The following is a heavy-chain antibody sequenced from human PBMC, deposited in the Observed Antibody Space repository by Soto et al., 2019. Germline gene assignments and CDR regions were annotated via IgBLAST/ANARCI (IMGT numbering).Heavy chain of an antibody. J-gene: IGHJ4*02. V-gene: IGHV3-33*01. D-gene: IGHD6-19*01. Sequence: QVHLVESGGGVVQPGRSLRLSCAASGFTFSSHGMHWVRQAPGKGLEWVAVIWYDGSNKYYADSVQGRFTISRDNSKNTLYLQMNSLRGEDTAVYYCARADSSGVAFDYWGQGTLVTVSS. CDR2: IWYDGSNK. CDR1: GFTFSSHG. CDR3: ARADSSGVAFDY.